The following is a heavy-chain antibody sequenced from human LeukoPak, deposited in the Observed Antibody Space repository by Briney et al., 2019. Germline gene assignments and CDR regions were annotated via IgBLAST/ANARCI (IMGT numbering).Heavy chain of an antibody. D-gene: IGHD2-15*01. J-gene: IGHJ4*02. Sequence: GGSLRLSCAASGFTFSDYYMSWIRQAPGKGLEWLSYIYGIDSTISYAASVKGRFTISRDNAKNSLYLQMNSLRAEDTAVYYCAKGFLASCSGTRCYPFDHWGQGTPVTVSS. CDR3: AKGFLASCSGTRCYPFDH. CDR1: GFTFSDYY. CDR2: IYGIDSTI. V-gene: IGHV3-11*01.